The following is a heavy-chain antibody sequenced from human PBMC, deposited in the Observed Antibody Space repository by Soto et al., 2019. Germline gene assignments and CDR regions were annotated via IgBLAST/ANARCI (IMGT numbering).Heavy chain of an antibody. V-gene: IGHV1-69*13. J-gene: IGHJ4*02. CDR2: IIPIFGTA. CDR3: ARDPTYYYDSSGYYLLDY. D-gene: IGHD3-22*01. Sequence: SVKVSCKASGGTFSIYAISWVRQAPGQGLEWMGGIIPIFGTANYAQKFQGRVTITADESTSTAYMELSSLRSEDTAVYYCARDPTYYYDSSGYYLLDYWGQGTLVTIS. CDR1: GGTFSIYA.